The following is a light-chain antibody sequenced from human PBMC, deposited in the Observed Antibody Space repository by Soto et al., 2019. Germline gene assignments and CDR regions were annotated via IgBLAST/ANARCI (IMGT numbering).Light chain of an antibody. V-gene: IGLV2-23*02. CDR1: SSNVGSYKL. CDR3: CSSGGSPTDV. CDR2: EVN. J-gene: IGLJ1*01. Sequence: HSALTQPASVSGSPGQSITISCTGTSSNVGSYKLVSWYQQHPGKAPKLMIFEVNKRPSGVSNRFSGSKSGNTASLTISGLKVEDEADYYCCSSGGSPTDVFGTGTKVTVL.